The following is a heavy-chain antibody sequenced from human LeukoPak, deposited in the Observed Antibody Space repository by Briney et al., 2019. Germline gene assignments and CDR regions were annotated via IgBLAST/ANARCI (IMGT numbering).Heavy chain of an antibody. D-gene: IGHD3-9*01. CDR1: GGSISSGSYY. CDR3: ARVRGDILTGYYPDY. Sequence: PSETLSLTCTVSGGSISSGSYYWSWIRQPAGKGLEWIGRITSGSTNYNPSLKSRVTISIDTSKNQFSLKLSSVTAADTAVYYCARVRGDILTGYYPDYWGQGTLVTVSS. V-gene: IGHV4-61*02. J-gene: IGHJ4*02. CDR2: ITSGST.